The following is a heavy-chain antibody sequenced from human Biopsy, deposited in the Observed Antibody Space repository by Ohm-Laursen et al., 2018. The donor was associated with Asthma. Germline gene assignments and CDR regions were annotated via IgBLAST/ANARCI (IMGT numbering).Heavy chain of an antibody. CDR1: GYTFIHFA. Sequence: GASVKVSCKASGYTFIHFAIHWVRQAPGQRLEWMGWINAGDVNTKYSQKFQGRVTITRDTSASTAYMDLRSLRSEDTAMYYCARTYYDFLTGQVNDAFALWGQGTMVTVSS. J-gene: IGHJ3*01. CDR3: ARTYYDFLTGQVNDAFAL. V-gene: IGHV1-3*01. D-gene: IGHD3-9*01. CDR2: INAGDVNT.